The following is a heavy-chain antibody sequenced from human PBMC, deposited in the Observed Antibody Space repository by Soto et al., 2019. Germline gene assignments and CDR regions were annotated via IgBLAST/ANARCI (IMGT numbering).Heavy chain of an antibody. J-gene: IGHJ5*02. D-gene: IGHD2-15*01. V-gene: IGHV3-33*01. CDR1: GFTFSSYG. CDR3: ARGPPFTIRWFVSWFDP. Sequence: PVGSLRLSCAASGFTFSSYGMHWVRQAPGKGLEWVAVIWYDGSNKYYADSVKGRFTISRDNSKNTLYLQMNSLRAEDTAVYYCARGPPFTIRWFVSWFDPWGQGTLVTVS. CDR2: IWYDGSNK.